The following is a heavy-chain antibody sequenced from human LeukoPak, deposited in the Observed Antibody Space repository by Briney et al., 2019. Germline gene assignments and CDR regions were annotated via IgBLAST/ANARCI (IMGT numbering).Heavy chain of an antibody. CDR2: INPSGGST. V-gene: IGHV1-46*01. Sequence: ASVKVSCKASGYTFTSYYMHWVRQAPGQGLEWMGIINPSGGSTSYAQKFQGRVTMTRDTFTSTVYMELSSLRSEDTAVYYCARSMRDDGWIQLWSAGYWGQGTLVTVSS. D-gene: IGHD5-18*01. CDR1: GYTFTSYY. J-gene: IGHJ4*02. CDR3: ARSMRDDGWIQLWSAGY.